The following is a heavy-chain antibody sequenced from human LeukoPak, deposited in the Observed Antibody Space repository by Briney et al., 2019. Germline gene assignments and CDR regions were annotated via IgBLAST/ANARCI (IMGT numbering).Heavy chain of an antibody. D-gene: IGHD2/OR15-2a*01. CDR3: ARLFLAIDT. V-gene: IGHV4-39*01. CDR1: GASISNSAYY. CDR2: VHYSGST. J-gene: IGHJ5*02. Sequence: SETLSLSCTVSGASISNSAYYWLWIRQPPGEGLECIGTVHYSGSTFYNPSLKSRVNISVDTSKNQFSLQLSSVTAADTAVYYCARLFLAIDTWGQGTLVTVSS.